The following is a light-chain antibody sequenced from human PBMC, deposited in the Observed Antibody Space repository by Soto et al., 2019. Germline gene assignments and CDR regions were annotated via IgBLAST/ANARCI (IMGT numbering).Light chain of an antibody. CDR1: SGHSIYA. CDR2: LNSDGSH. V-gene: IGLV4-69*01. CDR3: QTWGTGIQL. J-gene: IGLJ2*01. Sequence: QPVLTQSPSASASLGASVKLTCTLSSGHSIYAIAWHQQQPEKGPRYLMKLNSDGSHSKGDGIPDRFSGSSSGAERYLTISSLQSEDEADYYCQTWGTGIQLFGGGNKLTVL.